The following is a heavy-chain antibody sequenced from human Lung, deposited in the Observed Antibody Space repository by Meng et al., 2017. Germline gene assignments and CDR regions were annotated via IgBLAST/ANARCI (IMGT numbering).Heavy chain of an antibody. V-gene: IGHV4-34*01. CDR2: INHSGST. J-gene: IGHJ4*02. CDR3: ARGPTTMAHDFDY. D-gene: IGHD4-11*01. CDR1: GGSFSDYY. Sequence: VQLQHWGAGRLQPSETLSLTCVVSGGSFSDYYWSWIRQPPGKGLEWIGEINHSGSTNYNPSLESRATISVDTSQNNLSLKLSSVTAADSAVYFCARGPTTMAHDFDYWGQGTLVTASS.